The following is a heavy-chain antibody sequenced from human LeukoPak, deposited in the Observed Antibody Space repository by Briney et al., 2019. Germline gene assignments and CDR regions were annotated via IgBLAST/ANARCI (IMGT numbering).Heavy chain of an antibody. Sequence: RSGGSLRLSCAASGFTFSNYWMNWVRQAPGKGLEWVANIKQDGSEKYYVESVRGRFTISRDNAKNSLYLQMNSLRAEDTAVYYCARAGSGYDSTSHYYYYMDVWGKGTTVTVSS. CDR3: ARAGSGYDSTSHYYYYMDV. V-gene: IGHV3-7*01. CDR2: IKQDGSEK. D-gene: IGHD5-12*01. CDR1: GFTFSNYW. J-gene: IGHJ6*03.